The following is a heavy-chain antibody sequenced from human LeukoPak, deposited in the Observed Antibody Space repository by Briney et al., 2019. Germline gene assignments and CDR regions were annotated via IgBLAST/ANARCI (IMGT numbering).Heavy chain of an antibody. CDR3: ARAESITGTYRPNWFDP. J-gene: IGHJ5*02. CDR1: GFTFSDYY. D-gene: IGHD1-7*01. V-gene: IGHV4-59*01. Sequence: PGGSLRLSCAASGFTFSDYYWSWIRQPPGKGLEWIGYIYYSGSTNYNPSLKSRVTISVDTSKNQFSLKLSSVTAADTAVYYCARAESITGTYRPNWFDPWGQGTLVTVSS. CDR2: IYYSGST.